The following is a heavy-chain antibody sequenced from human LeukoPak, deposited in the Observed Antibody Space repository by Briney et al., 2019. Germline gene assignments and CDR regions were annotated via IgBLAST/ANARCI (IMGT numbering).Heavy chain of an antibody. CDR2: IYYSGST. Sequence: PSETLSLTCTVSGGSISSYYWSWIRQPPGKGLEWIGYIYYSGSTNYNPSLKSRVTISVDTSKNQFSLKLSSVTAADTAVYYCARHTYYYYGMDAWGQGTTVTVSS. J-gene: IGHJ6*02. CDR3: ARHTYYYYGMDA. CDR1: GGSISSYY. V-gene: IGHV4-59*08.